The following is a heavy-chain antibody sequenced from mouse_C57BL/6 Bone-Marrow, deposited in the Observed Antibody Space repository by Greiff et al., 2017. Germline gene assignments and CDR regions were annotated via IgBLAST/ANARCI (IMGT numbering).Heavy chain of an antibody. CDR3: ARSRYYGSSYDWYFDV. CDR2: INPSSGYT. D-gene: IGHD1-1*01. CDR1: GYTFTSYW. V-gene: IGHV1-7*01. J-gene: IGHJ1*03. Sequence: VQLQQSGAELAKPGASVKLSCKASGYTFTSYWLHWVQQRPGQGLEWIGYINPSSGYTKYNQKFKDKATLTADKSSSTAYMQLSSLTYEDSAVYYCARSRYYGSSYDWYFDVWGTGTTGTVYS.